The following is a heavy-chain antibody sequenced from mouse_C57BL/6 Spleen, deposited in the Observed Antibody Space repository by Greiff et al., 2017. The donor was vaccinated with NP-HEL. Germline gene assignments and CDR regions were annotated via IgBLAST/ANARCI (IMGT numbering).Heavy chain of an antibody. CDR1: GYSFTGYY. V-gene: IGHV1-42*01. CDR3: AIMHYGSRYAWFAY. CDR2: INPSTGGT. Sequence: EVQLQQSGPELVKPGASVKISCKASGYSFTGYYMNWVKQSPEKSLEWIGEINPSTGGTTYNQKFKAKATLTVDKSSSTAYMQLKSLTSEDSAVYYCAIMHYGSRYAWFAYWGQGTLVTVSA. D-gene: IGHD1-1*01. J-gene: IGHJ3*01.